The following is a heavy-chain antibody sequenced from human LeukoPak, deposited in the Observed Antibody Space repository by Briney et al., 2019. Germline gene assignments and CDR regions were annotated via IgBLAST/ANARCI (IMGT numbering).Heavy chain of an antibody. CDR1: GGTFSSYA. D-gene: IGHD2-2*01. CDR3: ARDLGYCSSTSCYPDEY. Sequence: SVKVSCKASGGTFSSYAISWVRQAPGQGLEWMGGIIPIFGTANYAQKFQGRVTITADESTSTAYMELSSLRSEDTAVYYCARDLGYCSSTSCYPDEYWGQGTLVTVSS. J-gene: IGHJ4*02. CDR2: IIPIFGTA. V-gene: IGHV1-69*01.